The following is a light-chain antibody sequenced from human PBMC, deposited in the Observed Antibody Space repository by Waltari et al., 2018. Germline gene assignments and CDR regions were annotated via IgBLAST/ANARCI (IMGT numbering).Light chain of an antibody. CDR2: KAS. V-gene: IGKV1-5*03. CDR1: QSISSW. J-gene: IGKJ1*01. CDR3: QHYNSFPWT. Sequence: DIQMTQSPSTLSASVGDSVIITCRASQSISSWLAWYQQKPGKAPKFLIYKASNLESGVPSRFSGSGSGTEFTLTISSLQPDDFATYYCQHYNSFPWTFGQGTKVEIK.